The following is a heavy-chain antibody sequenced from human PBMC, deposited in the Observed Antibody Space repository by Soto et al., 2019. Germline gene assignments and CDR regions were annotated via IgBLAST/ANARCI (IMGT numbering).Heavy chain of an antibody. CDR2: SIPIFGTA. V-gene: IGHV1-69*12. J-gene: IGHJ4*02. CDR3: ARDCSGGSCYFDY. D-gene: IGHD2-15*01. CDR1: GGTFSSYA. Sequence: QVQLVQSGAEVKKPGSSVKVSCKASGGTFSSYAISWVRQAPGQGLEWMGGSIPIFGTANYAQKFQGRVTITAGESTSTAYMELSSLRSEDTAVYYCARDCSGGSCYFDYWGQGTLVTVSS.